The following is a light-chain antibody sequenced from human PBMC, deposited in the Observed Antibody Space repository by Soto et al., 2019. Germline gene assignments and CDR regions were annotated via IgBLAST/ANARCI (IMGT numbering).Light chain of an antibody. Sequence: ALTQPRSVSGSPGQSVTISCTGTSSDVGGYNYVSWYQQHPGKAPKLMIYDVSKRPSGVPDRFSGSKSGNTASLTISGLQAEDEADYYCSSFTAYNTVVFGGGTKLTVL. CDR1: SSDVGGYNY. V-gene: IGLV2-11*01. J-gene: IGLJ2*01. CDR2: DVS. CDR3: SSFTAYNTVV.